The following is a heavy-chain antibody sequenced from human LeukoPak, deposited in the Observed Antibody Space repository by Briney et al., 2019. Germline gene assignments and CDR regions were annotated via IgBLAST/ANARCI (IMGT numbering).Heavy chain of an antibody. CDR3: ARVRGYCSSTICYRYYFDY. Sequence: SETLSLTCAVSGGSISSSNWWNWVRQPPGKGLEWIGETYHSGDTNYNPSLKSRVTISVDKSKNQFSLKLTSVTAADTAVYYCARVRGYCSSTICYRYYFDYWGQGTLVTVSS. D-gene: IGHD2-2*01. V-gene: IGHV4-4*02. J-gene: IGHJ4*02. CDR1: GGSISSSNW. CDR2: TYHSGDT.